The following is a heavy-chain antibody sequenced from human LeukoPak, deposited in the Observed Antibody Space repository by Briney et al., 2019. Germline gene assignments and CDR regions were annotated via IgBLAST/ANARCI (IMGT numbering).Heavy chain of an antibody. CDR2: INSDGSIT. D-gene: IGHD3-10*01. CDR1: GFTFSSYW. V-gene: IGHV3-74*01. J-gene: IGHJ4*02. CDR3: ARDHRGVFDY. Sequence: GGSLRLSCAASGFTFSSYWMHWVRQAPGKGLMWVSRINSDGSITNYADSVKGRFTISRDNAKNTLYLQMNSLRAEDTAVYYCARDHRGVFDYWGQGTLVTVSS.